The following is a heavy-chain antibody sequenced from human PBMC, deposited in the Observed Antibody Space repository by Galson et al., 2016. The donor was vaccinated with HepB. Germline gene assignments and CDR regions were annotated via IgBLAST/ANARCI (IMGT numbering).Heavy chain of an antibody. CDR2: VYYSGTT. D-gene: IGHD2-21*01. V-gene: IGHV4-59*02. J-gene: IGHJ4*02. CDR3: VTYVRGGDYFLLY. Sequence: SETLSLTCTISGASVNSFYWTWIRQTPEKGLEWIGYVYYSGTTNYNHSLRSRVTISLGTSKSQFSLKLNSATAADTAVYYCVTYVRGGDYFLLYWGRGALVTVSS. CDR1: GASVNSFY.